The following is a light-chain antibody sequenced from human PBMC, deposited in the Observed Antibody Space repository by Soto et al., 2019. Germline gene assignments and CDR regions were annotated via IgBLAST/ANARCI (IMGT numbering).Light chain of an antibody. CDR1: QSVSSY. CDR3: QPRSNWPPIT. Sequence: EIVLTQSPATLSLSPGERATLSCRASQSVSSYLAWYQQKPGQAPRLLIYDASNRATGIPARFSGSGSGTELPFPLRSPEAEDFAVYFRQPRSNWPPITFGQGARLGNK. CDR2: DAS. V-gene: IGKV3-11*01. J-gene: IGKJ5*01.